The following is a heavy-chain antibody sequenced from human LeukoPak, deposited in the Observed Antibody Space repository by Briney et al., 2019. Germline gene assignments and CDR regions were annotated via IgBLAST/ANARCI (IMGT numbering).Heavy chain of an antibody. J-gene: IGHJ4*02. CDR3: AREARPNCSSTSCTAGYDFWSGYPSDY. CDR1: GDSISSGDYY. CDR2: IYYSGST. Sequence: SETLSLTCTVSGDSISSGDYYWSWLRQPPGTGLEWIGYIYYSGSTYYNPSLKSRVTISVDTSKNQFSLKLSSVTGADTAVYYCAREARPNCSSTSCTAGYDFWSGYPSDYWGQGTLVTVSS. D-gene: IGHD3-3*01. V-gene: IGHV4-30-4*08.